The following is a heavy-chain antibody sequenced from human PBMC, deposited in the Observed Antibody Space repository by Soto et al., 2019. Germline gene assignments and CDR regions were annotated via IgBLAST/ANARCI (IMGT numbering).Heavy chain of an antibody. CDR3: ARTTVTGRAGSDY. CDR1: GFTFSSYS. Sequence: EVQLVESGGGLVQPGGSLRLSCAASGFTFSSYSMNWVRQAPGKGLEWVSYISSSSSTIYYADSVKGRFTISRDNAKSSLYQQMNSRRAEDTAVDYCARTTVTGRAGSDYWGQGTLVTVSS. J-gene: IGHJ4*02. V-gene: IGHV3-48*01. CDR2: ISSSSSTI. D-gene: IGHD4-17*01.